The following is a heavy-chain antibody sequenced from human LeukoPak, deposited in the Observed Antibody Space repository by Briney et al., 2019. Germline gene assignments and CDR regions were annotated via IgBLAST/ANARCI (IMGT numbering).Heavy chain of an antibody. D-gene: IGHD3-3*01. CDR3: ASSRLRFLEWLLTFAY. J-gene: IGHJ4*02. V-gene: IGHV4-61*02. CDR2: IYTSGST. CDR1: GGSISSGSYY. Sequence: PSQTLSLTCTVSGGSISSGSYYWSWIRQPAGKGLERIGRIYTSGSTNYNPSLKSRVTISVDTSKNQFSLKLSSVTAADTAVYYCASSRLRFLEWLLTFAYWGQGTLVTVSS.